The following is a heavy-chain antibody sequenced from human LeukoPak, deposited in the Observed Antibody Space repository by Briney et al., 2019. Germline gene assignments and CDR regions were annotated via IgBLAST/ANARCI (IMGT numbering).Heavy chain of an antibody. CDR1: GFIFDDYA. D-gene: IGHD7-27*01. Sequence: SLRLSCAASGFIFDDYAMHWVRQAPGKGLEWVSGISWNSGSIGYADSVKGRFTISRDNAKNSLYLQMNSLRAEDTALYYCAKDILGIGYYYYGMDVWGQGTTVTVSS. J-gene: IGHJ6*02. V-gene: IGHV3-9*01. CDR2: ISWNSGSI. CDR3: AKDILGIGYYYYGMDV.